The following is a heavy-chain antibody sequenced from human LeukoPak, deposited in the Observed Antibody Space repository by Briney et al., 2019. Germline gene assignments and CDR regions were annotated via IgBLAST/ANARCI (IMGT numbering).Heavy chain of an antibody. J-gene: IGHJ3*02. V-gene: IGHV1-2*02. CDR1: GYTFTGYY. CDR3: ARAVTMIVVVITSDAFDI. D-gene: IGHD3-22*01. Sequence: ASVKVSCKASGYTFTGYYMHWVRQAPGQGLDWMGWINPNSGGTNYAQKFQGRVTMTRDTSISTAYMELSRLRSDDTAVYYCARAVTMIVVVITSDAFDIWGQGTMVTVSS. CDR2: INPNSGGT.